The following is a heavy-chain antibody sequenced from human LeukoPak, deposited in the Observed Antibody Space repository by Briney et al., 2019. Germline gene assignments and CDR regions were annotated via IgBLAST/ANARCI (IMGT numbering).Heavy chain of an antibody. D-gene: IGHD6-19*01. CDR1: GGSISSYY. Sequence: SETLSLTCTVSGGSISSYYWSWIRQPPGKGLEWIGYIYYSGTTNYNPSLKSRVTISVDTSKNQFSLKLSSVTAADTAVYYCARDLAVAGRAFDIWGQGTMVTVSS. CDR2: IYYSGTT. V-gene: IGHV4-59*12. CDR3: ARDLAVAGRAFDI. J-gene: IGHJ3*02.